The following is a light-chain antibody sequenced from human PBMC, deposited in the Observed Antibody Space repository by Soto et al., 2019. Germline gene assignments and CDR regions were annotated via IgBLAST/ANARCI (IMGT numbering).Light chain of an antibody. Sequence: DIVMTQSPDSLAVSLGERATINCKSSQSVLYSSNNENSLAWYQQKPGQPPKLLIYWASTRESGVPDRFSGGGSGTDFTLTISSLQAEDVAVYYCQQYYSVPPTFGQGTKVDNK. V-gene: IGKV4-1*01. CDR2: WAS. CDR3: QQYYSVPPT. J-gene: IGKJ1*01. CDR1: QSVLYSSNNENS.